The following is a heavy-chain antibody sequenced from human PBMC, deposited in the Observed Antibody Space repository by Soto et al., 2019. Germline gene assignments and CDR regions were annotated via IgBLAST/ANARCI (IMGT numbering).Heavy chain of an antibody. D-gene: IGHD6-13*01. V-gene: IGHV1-18*01. J-gene: IGHJ6*02. CDR1: GYTFTSYG. CDR2: ISAYNGNT. Sequence: QVQLVQSGAEVKKPGASVKVSCKASGYTFTSYGISWVRQAPGQGLEWMGWISAYNGNTNYAQKLQGRVTMTTDTSTSTADMELRSLRSDDTAVYYCAREGAAAGRDYYYYGMDVWGQGTTVTVSS. CDR3: AREGAAAGRDYYYYGMDV.